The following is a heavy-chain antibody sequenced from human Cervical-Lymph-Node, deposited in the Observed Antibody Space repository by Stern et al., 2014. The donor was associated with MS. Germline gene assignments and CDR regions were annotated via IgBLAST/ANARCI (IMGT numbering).Heavy chain of an antibody. Sequence: VQLVESGGGVVQPGRSLRLSCAASGFTFDYYGMPWVRPAPGQGLAWVAVIWFDGSNKYYSDSVKGRFTISRDNSKNTLYLQMNSLRGEDTAVYYCARDQGYCSGATCYSWWYLDLWGRGTVVTVSS. J-gene: IGHJ2*01. D-gene: IGHD2-15*01. V-gene: IGHV3-33*01. CDR1: GFTFDYYG. CDR3: ARDQGYCSGATCYSWWYLDL. CDR2: IWFDGSNK.